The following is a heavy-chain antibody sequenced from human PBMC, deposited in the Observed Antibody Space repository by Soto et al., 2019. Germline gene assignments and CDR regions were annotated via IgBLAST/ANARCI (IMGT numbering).Heavy chain of an antibody. D-gene: IGHD5-12*01. CDR2: INHSGST. CDR1: GGSFSGYY. CDR3: ARIQGQRWLQFNWFDP. V-gene: IGHV4-34*01. Sequence: SETLSLTCAVYGGSFSGYYWSWIRQPPGKGLEWIGEINHSGSTNYNPSLKSRVTISVDTSKNQFSLKLSSVTTADTAVYYCARIQGQRWLQFNWFDPWGQGTLVTVSS. J-gene: IGHJ5*02.